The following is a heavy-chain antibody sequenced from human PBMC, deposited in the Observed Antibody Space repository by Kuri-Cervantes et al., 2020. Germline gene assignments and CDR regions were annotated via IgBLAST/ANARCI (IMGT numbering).Heavy chain of an antibody. CDR3: AKDVILSAPWWYFDL. V-gene: IGHV3-30*02. J-gene: IGHJ2*01. CDR1: GFTFSSYG. D-gene: IGHD2/OR15-2a*01. CDR2: IWYDGSNK. Sequence: GESLKISCAASGFTFSSYGMHWVRQAPGKGLEWVAVIWYDGSNKYYADSVKGRFTISRDNSKNTLYLQMNNLRAEDTAVYYCAKDVILSAPWWYFDLWGRGTLVTVSS.